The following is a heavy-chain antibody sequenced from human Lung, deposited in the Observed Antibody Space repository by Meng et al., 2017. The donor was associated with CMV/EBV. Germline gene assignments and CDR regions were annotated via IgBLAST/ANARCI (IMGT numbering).Heavy chain of an antibody. CDR3: ARNYEFWSGYLMDV. V-gene: IGHV3-11*01. CDR1: TFSLSDYS. Sequence: GGSXRLSCAASTFSLSDYSMSWIRQAPGRGLEWLSYISSSGSSMYYADSVRGRFTISRDNAKRSLYLQMNGLRAEDTAVYYCARNYEFWSGYLMDVWGQGTXVTVSS. J-gene: IGHJ6*02. CDR2: ISSSGSSM. D-gene: IGHD3-3*01.